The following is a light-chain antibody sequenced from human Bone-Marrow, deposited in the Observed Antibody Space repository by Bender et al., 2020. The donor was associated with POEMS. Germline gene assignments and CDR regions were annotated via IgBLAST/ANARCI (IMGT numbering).Light chain of an antibody. V-gene: IGLV1-47*02. CDR1: SSNIGGNY. CDR2: SSH. CDR3: SSFAGSKILL. J-gene: IGLJ2*01. Sequence: QSVLTQPPSATGTPGQRVIISCSGSSSNIGGNYVYWYQQFPGTAPKLLIYSSHRRPSEVPDRFSGSKSGNTASLTVSGLQADDEADYYCSSFAGSKILLFGGGTTLTVL.